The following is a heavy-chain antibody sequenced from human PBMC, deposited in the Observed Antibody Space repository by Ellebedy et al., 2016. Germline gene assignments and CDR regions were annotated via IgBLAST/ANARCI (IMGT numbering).Heavy chain of an antibody. Sequence: GESLKISXAASGFTFSSFGMHWVRQAPGKGLDWVAVIRYDGSDKYYADTVKGRFTISRDNAKNSLYLQMNSLRDEDTAVYYCARASSGSYYGVRPWGQGTLVTVSS. CDR3: ARASSGSYYGVRP. J-gene: IGHJ5*02. CDR1: GFTFSSFG. D-gene: IGHD1-26*01. CDR2: IRYDGSDK. V-gene: IGHV3-33*01.